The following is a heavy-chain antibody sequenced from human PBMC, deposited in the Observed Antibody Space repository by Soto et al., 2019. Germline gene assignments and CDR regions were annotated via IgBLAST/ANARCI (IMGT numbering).Heavy chain of an antibody. CDR2: IVPIFGTT. J-gene: IGHJ6*02. Sequence: QVQLVQSGAAVKKPGSSVKVSCKVSGGTFSNYAIDWVRLAPGHGLEWMGGIVPIFGTTYYTQKFQGRATIIADDSTITAYLEMSSLRAEDTAIYYCARVEAVAGLYNYHGLDVWGQGTAVTVSS. CDR1: GGTFSNYA. D-gene: IGHD6-19*01. CDR3: ARVEAVAGLYNYHGLDV. V-gene: IGHV1-69*12.